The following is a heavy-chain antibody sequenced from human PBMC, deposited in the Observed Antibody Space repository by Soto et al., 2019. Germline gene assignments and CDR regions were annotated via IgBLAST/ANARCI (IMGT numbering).Heavy chain of an antibody. CDR1: GFTLSGYW. D-gene: IGHD3-16*01. CDR2: VKQDGSDR. Sequence: EVQLVESGGGLVQPGGSLRLTCEASGFTLSGYWMSWVRQAPGKGLEWVAQVKQDGSDRYYVDSVKGRFTISRDNAKNSVYLQMNSLRAEDTAVYYCSRGGGNFDLWGQGTLVTVSS. J-gene: IGHJ4*02. CDR3: SRGGGNFDL. V-gene: IGHV3-7*04.